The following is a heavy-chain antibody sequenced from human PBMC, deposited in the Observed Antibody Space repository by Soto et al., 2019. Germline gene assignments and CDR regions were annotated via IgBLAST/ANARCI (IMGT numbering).Heavy chain of an antibody. D-gene: IGHD3-22*01. CDR3: ARRTSMIIAASHGRRNALVP. J-gene: IGHJ5*02. CDR1: GGSVSSSNCF. V-gene: IGHV4-39*01. CDR2: IYHTGTT. Sequence: QLQLQESGPGLVKPSETLSLTCTVSGGSVSSSNCFWGWLRQPPGKGLGWLGDIYHTGTTYYNPALKSRVTIHLETSTEPVSLGLTSVTAADTAIYYCARRTSMIIAASHGRRNALVPWCPATLVSVSS.